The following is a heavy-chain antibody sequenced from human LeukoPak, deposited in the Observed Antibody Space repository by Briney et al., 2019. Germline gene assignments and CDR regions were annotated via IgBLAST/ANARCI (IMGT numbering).Heavy chain of an antibody. Sequence: TGGSLRLSCVVSGFTFNNYAMSWVRQAPGKGLEWVSSISSSSSYIYYADSVKGRFTISRDNSKNTLYLQMNSLRAEDTAVYYCANAKAIDYWGQGTLVTVSS. V-gene: IGHV3-23*01. D-gene: IGHD5-12*01. CDR3: ANAKAIDY. CDR1: GFTFNNYA. J-gene: IGHJ4*02. CDR2: ISSSSSYI.